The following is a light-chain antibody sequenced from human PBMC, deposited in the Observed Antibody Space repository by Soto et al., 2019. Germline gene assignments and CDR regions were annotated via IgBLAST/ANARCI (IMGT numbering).Light chain of an antibody. CDR1: QSVTSSY. V-gene: IGKV3-20*01. J-gene: IGKJ1*01. Sequence: EIVLTQSPGTLSLSPGERATLPRRASQSVTSSYLAWYLQKPGQAPRLLIYGASSRATGIPDRFSGSGSGTDFTLTISRLEPEDFAVYYCQQYGNSPWTFGQGTKVDIK. CDR3: QQYGNSPWT. CDR2: GAS.